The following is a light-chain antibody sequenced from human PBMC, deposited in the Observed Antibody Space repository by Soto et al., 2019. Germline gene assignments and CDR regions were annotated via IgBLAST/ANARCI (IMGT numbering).Light chain of an antibody. CDR2: KAS. V-gene: IGKV1-5*03. CDR3: QHYNSYSEA. J-gene: IGKJ1*01. Sequence: IELSQSPATLSGSVGDRVTLTCRASQTISSWLAWYQQKPGKAPKILIYKASTLKRGVPSRFSGSGSRTECTLTISSLQPDDVTTDYCQHYNSYSEAFGQGTKVDIK. CDR1: QTISSW.